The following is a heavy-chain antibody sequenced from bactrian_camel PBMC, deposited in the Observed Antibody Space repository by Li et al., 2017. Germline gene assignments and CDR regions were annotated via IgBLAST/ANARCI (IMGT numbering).Heavy chain of an antibody. V-gene: IGHV3S53*01. CDR1: EYLYSDHC. D-gene: IGHD3*01. CDR2: IDANGKT. Sequence: VQLVESGGGSVHAGGSLTLSCLASEYLYSDHCLAWFRQAPGKAREKVAGIDANGKTNYADSVKGRFTISKDNKKNTLYLQMDSLTVEDTAMYYWAAAPDPWSVRSYGGTLLIGERGPRSPSP. CDR3: AAAPDPWSVRSYGGTLL. J-gene: IGHJ6*01.